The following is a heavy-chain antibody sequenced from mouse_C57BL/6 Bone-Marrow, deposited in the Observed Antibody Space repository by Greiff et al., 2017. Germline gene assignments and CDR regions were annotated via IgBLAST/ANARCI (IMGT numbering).Heavy chain of an antibody. CDR1: GYTFTDYY. Sequence: VQLQQSGPVLVKPGASVKMSCKASGYTFTDYYMNWVKQSHGKSLEWIGVINPYNGGTSYNQKFKGKATWTVDKAYSTAYMELNSLTSEDAAGYYCARELFYAMDYWGQGTSVTVSS. J-gene: IGHJ4*01. V-gene: IGHV1-19*01. CDR3: ARELFYAMDY. CDR2: INPYNGGT.